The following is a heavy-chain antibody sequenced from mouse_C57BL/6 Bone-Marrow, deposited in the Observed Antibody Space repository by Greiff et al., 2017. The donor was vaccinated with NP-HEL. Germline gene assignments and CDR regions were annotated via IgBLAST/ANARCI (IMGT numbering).Heavy chain of an antibody. Sequence: QVQLQQPGAELVKPGASVKLSCKASGYTFTSYWMQWVKQRPGQGLEWIGEIDPSDSYTNYNQKFKGKATLTVDTSTSTAYMQLSSLTSEDSAVYYCARSGGNAMDDWGQGTSVTVSS. D-gene: IGHD1-1*02. CDR2: IDPSDSYT. CDR1: GYTFTSYW. CDR3: ARSGGNAMDD. V-gene: IGHV1-50*01. J-gene: IGHJ4*01.